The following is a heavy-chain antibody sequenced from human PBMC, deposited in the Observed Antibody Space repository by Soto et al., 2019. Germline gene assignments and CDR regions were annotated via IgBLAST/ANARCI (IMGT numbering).Heavy chain of an antibody. CDR3: ARDLMPNDRGLGDLAY. CDR2: ITSKTGDQ. D-gene: IGHD3-22*01. CDR1: GFTFNKYS. J-gene: IGHJ4*02. Sequence: EVRLVESGGGLVKPGGSLRLSCAASGFTFNKYSMNWVRQAPGKGLEWVSSITSKTGDQYYADSVKGRFIISRDNTKNSRSLQVTSLRDEDTAVYYCARDLMPNDRGLGDLAYWGQGTLVTVSS. V-gene: IGHV3-21*06.